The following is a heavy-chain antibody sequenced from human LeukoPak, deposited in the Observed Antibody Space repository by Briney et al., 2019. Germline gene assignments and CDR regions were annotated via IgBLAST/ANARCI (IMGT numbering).Heavy chain of an antibody. J-gene: IGHJ5*02. D-gene: IGHD6-13*01. CDR2: IDWDDDK. CDR3: ARIRGSSSYNWFDP. Sequence: SGPALVKPTQTLTLTCTFSGFSLSTSGMCVSWIRQPPGKALEWLARIDWDDDKYYSTSLKTRLTISKDTSKNQVVLTMTNMDPVDTATYCARIRGSSSYNWFDPWGQGTLVTVSS. CDR1: GFSLSTSGMC. V-gene: IGHV2-70*11.